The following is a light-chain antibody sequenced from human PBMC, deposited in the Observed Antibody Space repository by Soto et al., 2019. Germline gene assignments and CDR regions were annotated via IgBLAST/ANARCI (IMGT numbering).Light chain of an antibody. V-gene: IGKV1-5*01. Sequence: DIQMTQSPSTLSASVGDTVTITCRASQSISTSLAWYQQKPGKAPNLLISGASTLEEGVPSRFRGSGSGTEFTLTITSLQTDDFATYYCQQYITYSTFGQGTRVEI. J-gene: IGKJ1*01. CDR3: QQYITYST. CDR2: GAS. CDR1: QSISTS.